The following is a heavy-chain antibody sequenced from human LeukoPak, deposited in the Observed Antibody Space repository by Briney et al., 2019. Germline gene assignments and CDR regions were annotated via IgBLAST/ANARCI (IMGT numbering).Heavy chain of an antibody. CDR1: GFTFSSYW. CDR3: ARGRPHGNDY. Sequence: GGSLRLSCAASGFTFSSYWMNWVRQAPGKGLVWVSRIASDGSSTTYADSVKGRFSTSRDNAKNTLYLQMNSLRVEDTAVYYCARGRPHGNDYWGQGTLVTVSS. V-gene: IGHV3-74*01. D-gene: IGHD4-23*01. J-gene: IGHJ4*02. CDR2: IASDGSST.